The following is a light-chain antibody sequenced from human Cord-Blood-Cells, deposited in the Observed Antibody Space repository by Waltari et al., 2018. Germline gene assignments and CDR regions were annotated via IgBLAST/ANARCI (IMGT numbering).Light chain of an antibody. CDR1: QSVSSY. V-gene: IGKV3-11*01. J-gene: IGKJ4*01. Sequence: EIVLTQYPATLSFSPGERATLSCRASQSVSSYLAWYQQKPGQAPRLLIYDASNRATGIPARFSGSGSGTDFTLTISSLEPEDFAVYYCQQRSNWPRGTFGGGTKVEIK. CDR3: QQRSNWPRGT. CDR2: DAS.